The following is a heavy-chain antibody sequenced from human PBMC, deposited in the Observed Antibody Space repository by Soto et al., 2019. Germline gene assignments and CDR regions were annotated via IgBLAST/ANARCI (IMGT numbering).Heavy chain of an antibody. CDR1: GGSISSYY. D-gene: IGHD5-12*01. Sequence: SETLSLTCTVSGGSISSYYWSWIRQPPGKGLEWIGYIYYSGSTNYNPSLKSRVTISVDTSKNQFSLKLSSVTAADTAVYYCARDGGYSGYDAYYYYGMDVRGQGTTVTVSS. CDR2: IYYSGST. CDR3: ARDGGYSGYDAYYYYGMDV. J-gene: IGHJ6*02. V-gene: IGHV4-59*01.